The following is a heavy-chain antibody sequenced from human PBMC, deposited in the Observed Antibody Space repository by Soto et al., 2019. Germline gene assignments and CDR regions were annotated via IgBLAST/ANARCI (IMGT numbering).Heavy chain of an antibody. CDR3: GKEMKWGGMTPIHHLDS. J-gene: IGHJ4*02. V-gene: IGHV3-9*02. Sequence: EVQLVESGGGLVQPGRSLRLSCVASGFTADDYAMHWVRQAPGKGLEWVSGISSNSDTIDYADSVKGRFTISRDNVKNSLFLQMNSLRTEETALYYCGKEMKWGGMTPIHHLDSWGQGTLVTVSS. CDR2: ISSNSDTI. CDR1: GFTADDYA. D-gene: IGHD2-21*02.